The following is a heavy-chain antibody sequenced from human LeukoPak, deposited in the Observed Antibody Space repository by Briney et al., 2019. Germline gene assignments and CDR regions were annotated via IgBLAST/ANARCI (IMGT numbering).Heavy chain of an antibody. D-gene: IGHD3-3*01. CDR2: IYQSGSGSS. Sequence: PSETLSLTCSVSGGSIISSNYYWGWIRQPPGKGLEWIGSIYQSGSGSSYYNPSLTSRVTISGDTSKNQFFLRLSSVTAADTAVYYCASTLRFLPYRRFDYWGQGTLVTVPS. J-gene: IGHJ4*02. CDR3: ASTLRFLPYRRFDY. V-gene: IGHV4-39*01. CDR1: GGSIISSNYY.